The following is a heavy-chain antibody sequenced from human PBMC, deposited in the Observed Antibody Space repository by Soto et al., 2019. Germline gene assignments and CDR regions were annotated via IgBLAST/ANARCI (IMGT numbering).Heavy chain of an antibody. D-gene: IGHD3-16*01. J-gene: IGHJ6*02. V-gene: IGHV1-69*13. Sequence: GASAKVSCKASGGTFSSYASSWVRQEPGQGLEWMGGIIPIFGTANYAQRFQGRVTITADESTSTAYMELSSLRSEDTAVYYCAGGQPDYYYYYYGMDVWGQGTTVTVSS. CDR1: GGTFSSYA. CDR2: IIPIFGTA. CDR3: AGGQPDYYYYYYGMDV.